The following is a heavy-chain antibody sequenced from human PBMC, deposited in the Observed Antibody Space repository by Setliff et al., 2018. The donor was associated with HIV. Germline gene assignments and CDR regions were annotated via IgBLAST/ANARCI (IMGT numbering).Heavy chain of an antibody. D-gene: IGHD3-22*01. CDR3: ASRIYYYDSSRVLREEGFDP. CDR2: IYYNGIT. V-gene: IGHV4-34*11. CDR1: GGPLTDHY. Sequence: PSETLSLTCAVHGGPLTDHYWSWIRQPPGKGLEWIGSIYYNGITNYNPSLKSRVTISADTSKNQFSLKLNSVTAADTAVYYCASRIYYYDSSRVLREEGFDPWGQGTLVTVSS. J-gene: IGHJ5*02.